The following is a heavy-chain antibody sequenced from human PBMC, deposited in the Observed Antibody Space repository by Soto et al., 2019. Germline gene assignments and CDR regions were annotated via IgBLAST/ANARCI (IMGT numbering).Heavy chain of an antibody. J-gene: IGHJ6*02. CDR2: IIPIFGTA. V-gene: IGHV1-69*13. D-gene: IGHD6-13*01. Sequence: ASVKVSCKASGGTFSSYAISWVRQAPGQGLEWMGGIIPIFGTANYAQKFQGRVTITADESTSTAYMELSSLRSEDTAVYYCARDQEGGYSSSRTIYYYYYGMDVWG. CDR1: GGTFSSYA. CDR3: ARDQEGGYSSSRTIYYYYYGMDV.